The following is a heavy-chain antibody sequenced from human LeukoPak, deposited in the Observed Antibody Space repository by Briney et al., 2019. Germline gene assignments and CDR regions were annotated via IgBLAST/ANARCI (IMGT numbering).Heavy chain of an antibody. V-gene: IGHV4-61*02. CDR2: IYTSGST. J-gene: IGHJ6*03. D-gene: IGHD3-3*02. CDR3: ARVGFPFSMDV. Sequence: SETLSLTCTVSGGSISSGSYYWSWIRQPAGKGLEWIGRIYTSGSTNYNPSLKSRATISVDTSKNQFSLKLSSVTAADTAVYYCARVGFPFSMDVWGKGTTVTVSS. CDR1: GGSISSGSYY.